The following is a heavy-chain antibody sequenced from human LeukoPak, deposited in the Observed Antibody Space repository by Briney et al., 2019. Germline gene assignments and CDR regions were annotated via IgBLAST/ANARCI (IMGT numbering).Heavy chain of an antibody. CDR3: ARGTYALQLERRGWFDP. CDR2: TYYRSKWYN. V-gene: IGHV6-1*01. Sequence: SQTLSLTCAISGDSVSSNSAAWNWIRQSPSRGLEWLGRTYYRSKWYNDYAVSVKSRITINPDTSKNQFSLQLNSVTPEDTAVYYCARGTYALQLERRGWFDPWGQGTLVTVPS. D-gene: IGHD1-1*01. CDR1: GDSVSSNSAA. J-gene: IGHJ5*02.